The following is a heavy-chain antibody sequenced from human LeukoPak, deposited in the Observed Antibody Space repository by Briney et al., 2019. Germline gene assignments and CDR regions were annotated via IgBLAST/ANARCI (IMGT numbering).Heavy chain of an antibody. CDR3: ARGRLLWADGMDV. CDR1: GGPFSGDY. J-gene: IGHJ6*02. Sequence: SETLSLTCAVYGGPFSGDYWSWIRQPPGKGLEWIGEINHSGRTNCNPSLKSRVTISVDTSKNQFSLKLSSVTAADTAVYYCARGRLLWADGMDVWGQGTSVTVSS. CDR2: INHSGRT. V-gene: IGHV4-34*01. D-gene: IGHD3-10*01.